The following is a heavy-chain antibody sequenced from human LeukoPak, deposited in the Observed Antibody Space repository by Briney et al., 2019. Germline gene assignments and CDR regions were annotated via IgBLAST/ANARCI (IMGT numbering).Heavy chain of an antibody. V-gene: IGHV3-33*01. CDR2: IWYDGSNK. Sequence: GGSLRLSCAASGFTFSSYGMHWVRQAPGKGLEWVAVIWYDGSNKYYADSVKGRFTISRDNSKNTLHLQMNSLRAEDTAVYYCARETQYSSGWYPPDYWGQGTLVTVSS. D-gene: IGHD6-19*01. CDR1: GFTFSSYG. J-gene: IGHJ4*02. CDR3: ARETQYSSGWYPPDY.